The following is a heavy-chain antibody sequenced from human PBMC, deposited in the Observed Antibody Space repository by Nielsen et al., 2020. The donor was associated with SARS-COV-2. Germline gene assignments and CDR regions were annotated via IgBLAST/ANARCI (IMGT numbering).Heavy chain of an antibody. D-gene: IGHD6-13*01. Sequence: ESLNISCASSGLTFSHSSMHWVRHASGKGLEWVGRIRSKANSYASAYAASVKGRFTISRDDSKHTSYLHMNSLKTEDTAVYYCTRLGSSSWYWGQGTLVTVSS. V-gene: IGHV3-73*01. J-gene: IGHJ4*02. CDR2: IRSKANSYAS. CDR3: TRLGSSSWY. CDR1: GLTFSHSS.